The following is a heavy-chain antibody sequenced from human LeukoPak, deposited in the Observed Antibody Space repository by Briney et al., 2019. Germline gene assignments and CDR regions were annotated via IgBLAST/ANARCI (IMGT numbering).Heavy chain of an antibody. CDR1: EYTFTTYG. CDR2: IYYDGSNI. Sequence: PGGSLRLSCAASEYTFTTYGMHWVRQAPGKGLEWVAFIYYDGSNIYYADYVKGRFTISRDISKNTLYLQMDSLRAEDTAIYYCARDWKTNYFDYWGQGTLVTVSS. J-gene: IGHJ4*02. D-gene: IGHD1-1*01. CDR3: ARDWKTNYFDY. V-gene: IGHV3-33*01.